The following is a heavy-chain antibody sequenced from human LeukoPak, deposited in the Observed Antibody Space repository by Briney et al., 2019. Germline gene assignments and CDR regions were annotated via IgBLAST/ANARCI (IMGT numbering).Heavy chain of an antibody. Sequence: GGSLRLSCAASGFTFSDYYMSWIRQAPGKGLEWVSYISSSGSTIYYADSVKGRFTISRDNAKNSLYLQMNSLRAEDTAVYYCARVGRITMIVAGDFDYWGQGTLVTVSS. J-gene: IGHJ4*02. CDR3: ARVGRITMIVAGDFDY. CDR2: ISSSGSTI. D-gene: IGHD3-22*01. V-gene: IGHV3-11*04. CDR1: GFTFSDYY.